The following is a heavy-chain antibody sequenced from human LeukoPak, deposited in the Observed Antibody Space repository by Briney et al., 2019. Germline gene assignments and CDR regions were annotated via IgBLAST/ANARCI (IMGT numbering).Heavy chain of an antibody. D-gene: IGHD3-3*01. CDR3: AKSPRTVNTIFDS. CDR1: GGFISTYY. CDR2: IHGRGST. Sequence: SETLSLTCTVSGGFISTYYWTWLRQSPEKGLEWIGYIHGRGSTSHNPSLRSRVTMSVDTSKNQFSLKLTSVTAADTAVYFCAKSPRTVNTIFDSWGQGTLVTVSS. J-gene: IGHJ4*02. V-gene: IGHV4-59*01.